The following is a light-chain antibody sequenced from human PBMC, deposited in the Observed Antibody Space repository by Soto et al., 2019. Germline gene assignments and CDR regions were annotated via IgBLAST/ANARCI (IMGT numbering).Light chain of an antibody. CDR2: GAS. CDR1: QSVSSSY. V-gene: IGKV3-20*01. Sequence: EIVLTQSPGTLSLSPGERATLSCRASQSVSSSYLAWYQQKPGQAPRLLIYGASIRATGIPDRFSGSGSGTDFTLTISRLEPEDFAVYYCQQYASSPVYTFGQGTKLEIK. CDR3: QQYASSPVYT. J-gene: IGKJ2*01.